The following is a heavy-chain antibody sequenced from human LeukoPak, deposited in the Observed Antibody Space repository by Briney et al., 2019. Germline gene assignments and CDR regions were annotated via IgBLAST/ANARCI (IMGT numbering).Heavy chain of an antibody. V-gene: IGHV4-30-4*01. CDR1: GVSISSGDYY. Sequence: PSQTLSLTCTVSGVSISSGDYYWSWIRQPPGKGLEWIGYIYYSGSTYYNPSLKSRVTISVDTSKNQFSLKLSSVTAADTAVYYCARARRLYFLDYWGQGTLVTVSS. CDR3: ARARRLYFLDY. J-gene: IGHJ4*02. D-gene: IGHD3-9*01. CDR2: IYYSGST.